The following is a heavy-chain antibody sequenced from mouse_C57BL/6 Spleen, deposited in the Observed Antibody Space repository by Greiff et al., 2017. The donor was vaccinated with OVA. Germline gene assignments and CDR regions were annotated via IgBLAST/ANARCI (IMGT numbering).Heavy chain of an antibody. CDR1: GYAFSSYW. D-gene: IGHD1-1*01. Sequence: VKLMESGAELVKPGASVKISCTASGYAFSSYWMNWVKQRPGKGLEWIGQIYPGDGDTNYNGKFKGKATLTADKASSTAYLQLSGLTSEDSAVYFCARGGNYLFAYWGQGTLVTVSA. CDR2: IYPGDGDT. J-gene: IGHJ3*01. CDR3: ARGGNYLFAY. V-gene: IGHV1-80*01.